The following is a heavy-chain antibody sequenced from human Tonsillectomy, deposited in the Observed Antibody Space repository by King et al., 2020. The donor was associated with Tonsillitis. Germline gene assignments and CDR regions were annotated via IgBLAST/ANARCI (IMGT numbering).Heavy chain of an antibody. CDR1: GDYVSSNSAA. CDR2: TYYRSKWYN. Sequence: VQLQQSGPGLVKPSQTLSLTCAISGDYVSSNSAAWNWIRQSPSRGLEWLGRTYYRSKWYNDYAVSVKSRITINPDTSKNQFSLQLNSVTPKDTAVYYCAMEPDSSSYYGLYYWGQGTLVTVSS. D-gene: IGHD3-22*01. V-gene: IGHV6-1*01. CDR3: AMEPDSSSYYGLYY. J-gene: IGHJ4*02.